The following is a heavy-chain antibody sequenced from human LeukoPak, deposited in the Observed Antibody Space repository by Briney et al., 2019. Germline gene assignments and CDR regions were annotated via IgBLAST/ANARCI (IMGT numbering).Heavy chain of an antibody. CDR2: IWYDGGNK. CDR1: GFTFSSYG. J-gene: IGHJ4*02. CDR3: AREYYYDISGYFLDY. V-gene: IGHV3-33*01. Sequence: GGSLRLSCAASGFTFSSYGMHWVRQAPGKGLEWVALIWYDGGNKYFADSVKGRFTISRDNSQNTLYLQMNSLRAEDTAVYYCAREYYYDISGYFLDYWGRGTLVTVSS. D-gene: IGHD3-22*01.